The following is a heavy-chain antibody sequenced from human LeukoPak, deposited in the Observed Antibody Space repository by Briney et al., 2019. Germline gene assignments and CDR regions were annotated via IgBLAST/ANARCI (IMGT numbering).Heavy chain of an antibody. V-gene: IGHV4-59*12. J-gene: IGHJ4*02. Sequence: PSETLSLTCTVSGGSISSYYWSWIRQPPGKGLEWIGYIYYSGSTNYNPSLKSRVTISVDTSKNQFSLKLSSVTAADTAVYYCNYYDSSGYYARDYWGQGTLVTVSS. CDR1: GGSISSYY. D-gene: IGHD3-22*01. CDR3: NYYDSSGYYARDY. CDR2: IYYSGST.